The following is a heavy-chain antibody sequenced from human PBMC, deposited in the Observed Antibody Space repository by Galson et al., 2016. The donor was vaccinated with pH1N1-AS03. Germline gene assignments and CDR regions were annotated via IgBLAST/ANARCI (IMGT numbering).Heavy chain of an antibody. CDR1: GFTFSSYW. CDR2: IKEDGSVK. CDR3: ARADSGREFDY. D-gene: IGHD1-26*01. Sequence: SLRLSCAGSGFTFSSYWMSWVRQAPGKGLEWVANIKEDGSVKYYGDSVKGRFIISRDNSRNTVYLQMKSLRAEDTAVYYCARADSGREFDYWGQGTLVTVSS. J-gene: IGHJ4*02. V-gene: IGHV3-7*01.